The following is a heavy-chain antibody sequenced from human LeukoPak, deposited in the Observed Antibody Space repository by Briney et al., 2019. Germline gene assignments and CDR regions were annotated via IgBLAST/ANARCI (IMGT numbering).Heavy chain of an antibody. V-gene: IGHV4-34*01. J-gene: IGHJ4*02. D-gene: IGHD4-17*01. Sequence: PSETLSLTCAVYGVSFSGYYWGWIRQPPGKGLEWIGEINHSGSTNYNPSLKSRVTISVDTSKNQFSLKLSSVTAADTAVYYCASHDYGDYPFNYWGQGTLVTVSS. CDR1: GVSFSGYY. CDR2: INHSGST. CDR3: ASHDYGDYPFNY.